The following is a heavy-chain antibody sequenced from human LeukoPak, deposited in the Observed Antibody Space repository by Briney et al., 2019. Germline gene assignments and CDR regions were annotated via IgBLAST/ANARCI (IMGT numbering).Heavy chain of an antibody. Sequence: SETLSLTCAVYGGPFSGYYWSWIRQPPGKGLEWIGDINHSGSTHYNPSLKSRVTISVDTSKNQFSLKLSSVTAADTAVYYCARTAGWGGYDYYYMDVWGKGTTVTVSS. D-gene: IGHD3-10*01. V-gene: IGHV4-34*01. CDR3: ARTAGWGGYDYYYMDV. CDR2: INHSGST. J-gene: IGHJ6*03. CDR1: GGPFSGYY.